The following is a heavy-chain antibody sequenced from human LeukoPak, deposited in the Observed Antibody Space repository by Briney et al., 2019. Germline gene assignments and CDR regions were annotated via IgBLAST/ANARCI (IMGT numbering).Heavy chain of an antibody. CDR3: ARSNKRLLWFGELLSQTFFDY. V-gene: IGHV4-34*01. CDR1: GGSFSGYY. J-gene: IGHJ4*02. D-gene: IGHD3-10*01. Sequence: PSETLSLTCAVYGGSFSGYYWSWIRQPPGKGLEWIGEINHSGSTNYNPSLKSRVTISVDTSKNQFSLKLSSVTAADTAVYYCARSNKRLLWFGELLSQTFFDYWGQGTLVTVSS. CDR2: INHSGST.